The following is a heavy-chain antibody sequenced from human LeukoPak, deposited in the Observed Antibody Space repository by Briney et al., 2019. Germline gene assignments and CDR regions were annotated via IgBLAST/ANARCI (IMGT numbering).Heavy chain of an antibody. D-gene: IGHD1-1*01. V-gene: IGHV3-48*03. Sequence: GGSLRLSCAASRFTFSSYEMHWVRQAPGKGLEWVSYISSSGSTIYYADSVKGRFTISRDNAKNSLYLQMNSLRAEDTAVYYCAREGTGRYYYYYYMDVWGKGTTVTISS. CDR2: ISSSGSTI. CDR3: AREGTGRYYYYYYMDV. CDR1: RFTFSSYE. J-gene: IGHJ6*03.